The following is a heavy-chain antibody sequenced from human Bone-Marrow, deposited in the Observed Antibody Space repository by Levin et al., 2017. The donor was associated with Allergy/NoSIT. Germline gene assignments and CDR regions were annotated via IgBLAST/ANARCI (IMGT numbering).Heavy chain of an antibody. CDR1: GGSIGSSF. Sequence: SQTLSLTCTVSGGSIGSSFWSWIRQSPGKRLEWIGYINYSGNTNYNPSLQSRVTISVDMSKNRISLKLRSVSAADTAVYYCTRSTQKIYSSATHYYQYGMDVWGQGTTVTVSS. V-gene: IGHV4-59*01. CDR3: TRSTQKIYSSATHYYQYGMDV. J-gene: IGHJ6*02. CDR2: INYSGNT. D-gene: IGHD6-19*01.